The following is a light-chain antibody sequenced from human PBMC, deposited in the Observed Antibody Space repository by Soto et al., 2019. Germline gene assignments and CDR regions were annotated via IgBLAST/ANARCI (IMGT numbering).Light chain of an antibody. CDR3: CSYGSGNSYV. CDR2: EVS. J-gene: IGLJ1*01. CDR1: SSDVGSYNF. V-gene: IGLV2-23*02. Sequence: QSALTQPASVSGSPGQSITISCTGTSSDVGSYNFLSWYQQHPGKAPKLMIYEVSKRPSGVSSRFSGSKSGNTASLTISGLQAEDEADYYCCSYGSGNSYVFGTGTKVTVL.